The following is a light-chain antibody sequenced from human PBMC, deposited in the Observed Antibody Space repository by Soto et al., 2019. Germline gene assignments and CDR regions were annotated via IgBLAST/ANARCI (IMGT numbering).Light chain of an antibody. CDR1: QTVSSN. CDR3: QQYNYWPPVT. J-gene: IGKJ4*01. V-gene: IGKV3-15*01. Sequence: EIVLTQSPATLSVSPGERVTLSCRASQTVSSNLAWYQQQPGQPPRLLIYDASTRATGVPARFSGSGSGTEFSLPISSLQSEDFVVYYCQQYNYWPPVTFGGGTKVEIK. CDR2: DAS.